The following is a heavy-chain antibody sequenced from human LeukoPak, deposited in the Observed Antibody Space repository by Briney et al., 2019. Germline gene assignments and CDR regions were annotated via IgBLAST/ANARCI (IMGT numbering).Heavy chain of an antibody. D-gene: IGHD3-10*01. CDR3: VTSRPSGGYYYYYGMDV. CDR2: ISSNGGST. J-gene: IGHJ6*04. V-gene: IGHV3-64D*06. CDR1: GFTLSSYA. Sequence: PGGSLRLSCSASGFTLSSYAMHWVRQAPGKGLEYVSGISSNGGSTHYADSVKGRFTISRDNSKNTLYLQMSSLRAEDTAVYYCVTSRPSGGYYYYYGMDVWGNGTTVTVSS.